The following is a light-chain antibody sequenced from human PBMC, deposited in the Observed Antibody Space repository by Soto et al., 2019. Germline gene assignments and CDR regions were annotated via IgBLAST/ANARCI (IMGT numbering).Light chain of an antibody. CDR1: ENIAGTL. V-gene: IGKV3-20*01. J-gene: IGKJ1*01. CDR2: GTS. CDR3: QHYDDSRT. Sequence: IVLTQSPGTVSLSPGERATLSCRASENIAGTLLAWYKQRPGQPPTLLIYGTSGRATGMPDRFSGSGSGTDFTLTISRLEPEDFAVYYCQHYDDSRTFGPGTTVEIK.